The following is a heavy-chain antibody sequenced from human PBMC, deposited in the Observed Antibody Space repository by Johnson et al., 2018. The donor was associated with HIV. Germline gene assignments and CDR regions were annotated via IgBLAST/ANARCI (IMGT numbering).Heavy chain of an antibody. D-gene: IGHD3-22*01. CDR2: INSKAEGVTT. J-gene: IGHJ3*02. CDR1: GFTFTNAW. CDR3: ASGYYDSSGYYPDAFDI. Sequence: VLLVESGGGLVKAGGSLRLSCAASGFTFTNAWMTWVRQAPGKGLEWVGRINSKAEGVTTDYAAPVKGRFTISRDDSKNRLYLQMNSLRAEDTAVYYCASGYYDSSGYYPDAFDIWGQGTMVTVSS. V-gene: IGHV3-15*01.